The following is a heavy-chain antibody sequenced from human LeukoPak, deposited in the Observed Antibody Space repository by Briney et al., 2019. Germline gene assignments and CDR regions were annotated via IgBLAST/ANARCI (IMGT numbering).Heavy chain of an antibody. CDR3: ARDVHSSNWYGSFDP. CDR1: GGSISGYF. Sequence: PSETLALTCSVSGGSISGYFWNWIRQPAGMGLEWIGRISISGNTNYNPSLKSRVTMSVDTSKNQFSLKVTSVTAADTAVYYCARDVHSSNWYGSFDPWGPGNLVTVSS. CDR2: ISISGNT. J-gene: IGHJ5*02. D-gene: IGHD6-13*01. V-gene: IGHV4-4*07.